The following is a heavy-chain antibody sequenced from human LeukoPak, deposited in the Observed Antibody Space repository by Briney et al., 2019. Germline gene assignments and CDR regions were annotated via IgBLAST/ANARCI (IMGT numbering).Heavy chain of an antibody. J-gene: IGHJ4*02. CDR2: ISGSGGSA. D-gene: IGHD2-15*01. CDR3: AKRPYCSGTVCYHIDY. Sequence: GGSLRLSCAASGFTFSSYAMSWVRQVPGKGMEWVSTISGSGGSAYYADSVKGRFTISRDNSKNTLYLQLSSLRAEDTALYYCAKRPYCSGTVCYHIDYWGQGTLVTVSS. V-gene: IGHV3-23*01. CDR1: GFTFSSYA.